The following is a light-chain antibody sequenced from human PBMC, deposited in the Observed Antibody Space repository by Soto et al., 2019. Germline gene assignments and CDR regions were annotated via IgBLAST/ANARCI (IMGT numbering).Light chain of an antibody. J-gene: IGLJ1*01. CDR1: RCNIGALY. Sequence: QSLLTPQPSLCVASGQRVTISSTGSRCNIGALYVHWYKQLTGAAPKLLIYGNINRPSGVPDRFSGSKYGASASLAITGLRAEDEADYYCKSYGSSLSGYVFGTGTKGTVL. V-gene: IGLV1-40*03. CDR2: GNI. CDR3: KSYGSSLSGYV.